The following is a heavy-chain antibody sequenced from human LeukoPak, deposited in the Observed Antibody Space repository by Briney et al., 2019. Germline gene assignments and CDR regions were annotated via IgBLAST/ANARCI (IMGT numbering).Heavy chain of an antibody. CDR3: AREELERPATFDY. V-gene: IGHV1-69*01. J-gene: IGHJ4*02. Sequence: SVKVSCKASGGTFSSYAISWVRQAPGQGLEWMGGIIPIFGTANYAQKFQGRVTITADESTSTAYMELSSLRSEDTAVYYCAREELERPATFDYWGQGTLVTVPS. D-gene: IGHD1-1*01. CDR2: IIPIFGTA. CDR1: GGTFSSYA.